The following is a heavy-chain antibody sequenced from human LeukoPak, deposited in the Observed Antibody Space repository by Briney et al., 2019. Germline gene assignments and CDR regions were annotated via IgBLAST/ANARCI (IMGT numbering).Heavy chain of an antibody. J-gene: IGHJ4*02. D-gene: IGHD5-24*01. CDR2: IIPIFGTA. CDR3: ARTLWLQSDFDY. V-gene: IGHV1-69*06. Sequence: SVKVSCKASGGTFSSYAISWVRQAPGQGLEWMGGIIPIFGTANYAQKFQGRVTITADKSTSTAYMELSSLRSDDTAVYYCARTLWLQSDFDYWGQGTLVTVSS. CDR1: GGTFSSYA.